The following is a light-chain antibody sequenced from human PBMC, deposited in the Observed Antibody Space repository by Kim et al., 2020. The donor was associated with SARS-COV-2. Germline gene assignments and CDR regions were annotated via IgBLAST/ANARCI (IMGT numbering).Light chain of an antibody. CDR2: WAS. J-gene: IGKJ1*01. CDR3: QQYYSTPWT. CDR1: QSVLYSSNNKNY. V-gene: IGKV4-1*01. Sequence: ATINCKSSQSVLYSSNNKNYFAWYQQKPGQPPKLLIYWASTRESGVPDRFSGSGSGTDFTLTISSLQAEDVAVYYCQQYYSTPWTFGQGTKVEIK.